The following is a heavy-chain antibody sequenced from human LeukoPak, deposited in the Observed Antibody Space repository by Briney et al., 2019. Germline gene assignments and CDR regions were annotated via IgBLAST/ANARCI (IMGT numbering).Heavy chain of an antibody. CDR1: GFTFDDYA. CDR3: ARSTSETGNDY. D-gene: IGHD3-9*01. J-gene: IGHJ4*02. V-gene: IGHV3-9*01. CDR2: ISWNSGSI. Sequence: GRSLRLSCAASGFTFDDYAMHWVRQAPGKGLEWVSGISWNSGSIGYADSVKGRFTISRDNAKNSVYLQMSSLRAEDTAVYYCARSTSETGNDYWGQGTLVTVSS.